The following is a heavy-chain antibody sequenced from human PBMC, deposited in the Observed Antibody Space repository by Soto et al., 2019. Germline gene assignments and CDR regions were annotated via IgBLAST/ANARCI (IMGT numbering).Heavy chain of an antibody. J-gene: IGHJ6*02. D-gene: IGHD1-1*01. CDR1: GYTFTGYY. CDR3: ARDLKVQLEAYYDYYGMDV. CDR2: INPNSGGT. Sequence: QVQLVQSGAEVKKPGASVKVSCKASGYTFTGYYMHWVRQAPGQGLEWMGWINPNSGGTNYAQKFQGWVTMTRDTSISTAYMELSSLRSDDTAVYYCARDLKVQLEAYYDYYGMDVWGQGTTVTVSS. V-gene: IGHV1-2*04.